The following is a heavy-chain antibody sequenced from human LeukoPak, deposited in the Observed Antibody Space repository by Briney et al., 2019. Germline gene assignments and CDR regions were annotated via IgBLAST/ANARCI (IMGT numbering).Heavy chain of an antibody. Sequence: ASVKVSCKASGYIFTGYGIGWVRQAPGQGLEWMGWISAYNGNTDNAQKLQGRVTMTTDTSTSTAYMELRSLRSDDTAVYYCARCDSSGYWYGMDVWGQGTTVTVSS. CDR3: ARCDSSGYWYGMDV. J-gene: IGHJ6*02. CDR2: ISAYNGNT. V-gene: IGHV1-18*01. D-gene: IGHD3-22*01. CDR1: GYIFTGYG.